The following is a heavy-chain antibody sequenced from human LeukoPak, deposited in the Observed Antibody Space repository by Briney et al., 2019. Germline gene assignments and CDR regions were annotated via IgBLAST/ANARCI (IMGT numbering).Heavy chain of an antibody. CDR2: IYYSGST. J-gene: IGHJ6*02. Sequence: SETLSLTCAVSGGSVSSGGSYWGWIRQPPGKGLEWIGSIYYSGSTYYNPSLKSRVTISVDTSKSQFSLKLSSVTAADTAVYYCARQSGFYSNSSYYYYGMDVWGQGTTVTVFS. D-gene: IGHD4-11*01. V-gene: IGHV4-39*01. CDR1: GGSVSSGGSY. CDR3: ARQSGFYSNSSYYYYGMDV.